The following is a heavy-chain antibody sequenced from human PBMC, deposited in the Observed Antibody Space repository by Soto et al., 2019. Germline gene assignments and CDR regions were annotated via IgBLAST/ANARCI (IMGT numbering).Heavy chain of an antibody. D-gene: IGHD3-16*01. Sequence: ASVKVSCKASGNTFSTYGFNWVRQAPGQGLEWMGWINIYNGKTDFAQKIQDRITMTRDTSTNTVFMELRTLRSDDTAVYYCAAGFITFGGVFATYWGQGTLVTVPS. CDR2: INIYNGKT. V-gene: IGHV1-18*04. J-gene: IGHJ4*02. CDR3: AAGFITFGGVFATY. CDR1: GNTFSTYG.